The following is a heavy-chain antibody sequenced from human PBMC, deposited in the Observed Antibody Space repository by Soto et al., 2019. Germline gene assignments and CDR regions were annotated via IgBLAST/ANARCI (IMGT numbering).Heavy chain of an antibody. J-gene: IGHJ6*02. D-gene: IGHD1-1*01. CDR1: GDSISSYN. CDR3: LSHGIRVLHGLVHV. V-gene: IGHV4-59*08. CDR2: FRSGGGT. Sequence: QVQLQESGPGLVKPSETLSLTCTVSGDSISSYNLAWIRQPPGKGLEWIGYFRSGGGTSYNPSLKRRLALSASTSMNHFSLRLPSVPAADPAVYYCLSHGIRVLHGLVHVWGQGTPVALS.